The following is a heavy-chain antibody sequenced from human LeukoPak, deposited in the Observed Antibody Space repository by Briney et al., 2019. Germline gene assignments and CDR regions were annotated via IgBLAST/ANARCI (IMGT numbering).Heavy chain of an antibody. CDR1: GGSISSYY. D-gene: IGHD2-21*01. CDR2: IHYSGST. Sequence: SETLSLTCTVSGGSISSYYWSWIRQPPGKGLEWIGNIHYSGSTNYNPSLKSRVTISVDRSKNQFSLKLNSVTAADTAVYYCARGVVIAPQTFDYWGQGTLVTVSS. V-gene: IGHV4-59*01. CDR3: ARGVVIAPQTFDY. J-gene: IGHJ4*02.